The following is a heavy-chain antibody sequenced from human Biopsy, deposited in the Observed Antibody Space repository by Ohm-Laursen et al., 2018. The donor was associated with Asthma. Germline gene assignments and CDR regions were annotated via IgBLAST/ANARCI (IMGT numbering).Heavy chain of an antibody. V-gene: IGHV4-61*01. Sequence: SETLPLTCTVSGGSVSSGSYYWSWIRQPPGKGLAWVSYISYSGSTDYSPSLKSRLTISMDTSKNQFSLKLSSVTAADTAVYYCARVPTTLRYFDLWGRGTLVTVSS. J-gene: IGHJ2*01. CDR3: ARVPTTLRYFDL. D-gene: IGHD2-15*01. CDR1: GGSVSSGSYY. CDR2: ISYSGST.